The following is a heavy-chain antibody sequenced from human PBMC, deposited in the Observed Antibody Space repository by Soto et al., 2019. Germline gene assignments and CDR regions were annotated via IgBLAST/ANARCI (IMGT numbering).Heavy chain of an antibody. CDR1: GFTFSSYG. Sequence: PGGSLRLSCAASGFTFSSYGMHWVRQAPGKGLEWVAVISYDGSNKYYADSVKGRFTISRDNSKNTLYLQMNSLRAEDTAVYYCAKGDGSGWYSFHYYYYYGMDVWGQGTTVTVSS. CDR2: ISYDGSNK. J-gene: IGHJ6*02. D-gene: IGHD6-19*01. V-gene: IGHV3-30*18. CDR3: AKGDGSGWYSFHYYYYYGMDV.